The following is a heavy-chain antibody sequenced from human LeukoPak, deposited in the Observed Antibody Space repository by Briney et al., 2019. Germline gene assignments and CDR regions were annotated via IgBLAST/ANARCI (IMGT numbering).Heavy chain of an antibody. Sequence: GGSLRLSCVASGFPFSSYWMTWVRQAPGKGLEWVANIKQDGSKKSYVDSVKGRFTISRDNAKNSLYLQMNSLRAEDTAICYCTRVGYIDEGIDYWGQGTLVTVSS. D-gene: IGHD5-24*01. V-gene: IGHV3-7*04. CDR3: TRVGYIDEGIDY. CDR2: IKQDGSKK. CDR1: GFPFSSYW. J-gene: IGHJ4*02.